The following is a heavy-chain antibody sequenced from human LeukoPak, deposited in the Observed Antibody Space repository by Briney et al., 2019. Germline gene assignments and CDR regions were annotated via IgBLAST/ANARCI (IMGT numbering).Heavy chain of an antibody. CDR2: ISSSSRYI. CDR3: ARGNDKLWNYPSLTAY. CDR1: GFTFSSYS. V-gene: IGHV3-21*01. J-gene: IGHJ4*02. D-gene: IGHD1-7*01. Sequence: GGSLRLSCAASGFTFSSYSMNWVRQAPGKGLEWVSSISSSSRYIYYADSVKGRFTISRDNAKNSLYLQMNSLRAEDTAVYYCARGNDKLWNYPSLTAYWGQGTLVTVSS.